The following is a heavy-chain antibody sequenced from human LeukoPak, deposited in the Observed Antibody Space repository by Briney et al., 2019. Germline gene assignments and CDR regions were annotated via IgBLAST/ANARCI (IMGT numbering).Heavy chain of an antibody. J-gene: IGHJ4*02. D-gene: IGHD3-3*01. CDR2: MNPNSGNT. CDR1: GYTFTGYY. CDR3: ARSLAYYDFWSGSDY. V-gene: IGHV1-8*02. Sequence: ASVKVSCKTSGYTFTGYYVHWVRQAPGQGLEWMGWMNPNSGNTGYAQKFQGRVTMTRNTSISTAYMELSSLRSEDTAVYYCARSLAYYDFWSGSDYWGQGTLVTVSS.